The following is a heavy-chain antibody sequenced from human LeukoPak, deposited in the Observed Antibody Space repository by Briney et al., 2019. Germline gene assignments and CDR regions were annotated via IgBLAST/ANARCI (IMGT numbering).Heavy chain of an antibody. D-gene: IGHD6-6*01. J-gene: IGHJ5*02. CDR1: GYTFTGYY. V-gene: IGHV1-2*02. CDR3: ARASIAPRPALRWFDP. CDR2: INPNSGGT. Sequence: ASVKVSCKASGYTFTGYYMHWVRQAPGQGLEWMGWINPNSGGTNYAQKFQGRVTMTRDTSISTTYMELSRLRSDDTAVYYWARASIAPRPALRWFDPWGQGTLVTVSS.